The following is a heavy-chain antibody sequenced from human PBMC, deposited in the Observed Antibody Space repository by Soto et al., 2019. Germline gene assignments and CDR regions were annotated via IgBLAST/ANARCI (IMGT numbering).Heavy chain of an antibody. CDR3: AREVGRGARSEN. Sequence: QVQLQESGPGLVKPSQTLSLTCTVSGGSITSGDYSWSWIRLPPRKGLEWIGYIYSTGDTYYNPSLKSRLTMSLDTSKNQFSLKMSSVTAADTAVYYCAREVGRGARSENWGQGTLVTVSS. CDR1: GGSITSGDYS. D-gene: IGHD3-10*01. CDR2: IYSTGDT. V-gene: IGHV4-30-4*01. J-gene: IGHJ4*02.